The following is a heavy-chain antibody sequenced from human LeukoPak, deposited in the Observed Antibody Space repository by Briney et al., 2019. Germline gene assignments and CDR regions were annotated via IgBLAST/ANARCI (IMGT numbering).Heavy chain of an antibody. CDR2: IRYDGSNK. J-gene: IGHJ4*02. V-gene: IGHV3-30*02. D-gene: IGHD2-21*02. CDR1: AFTFSSYG. Sequence: GGSLRLSCAVSAFTFSSYGMHWVRQAPGKGLEWVAFIRYDGSNKYYADSVKGRFTISRDNSKNTLSLQMNSLRPEDTAVYYCAKGGGGVVTAIVDYWGQGTLVTVSS. CDR3: AKGGGGVVTAIVDY.